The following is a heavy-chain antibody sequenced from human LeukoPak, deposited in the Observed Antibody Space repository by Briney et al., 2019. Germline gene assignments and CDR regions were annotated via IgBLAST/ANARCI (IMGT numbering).Heavy chain of an antibody. Sequence: ASVKVSCKASGYTFTSYGISWVRQAPGQGLEWMGWISAYNGNTNYAQKLQGRVTITRDMSTSTAYMELSSLRSEDMAVYYCAAGKKVGTYLWYYFDLWGRGTLVTVSS. J-gene: IGHJ2*01. V-gene: IGHV1-18*03. CDR1: GYTFTSYG. CDR3: AAGKKVGTYLWYYFDL. CDR2: ISAYNGNT. D-gene: IGHD1-26*01.